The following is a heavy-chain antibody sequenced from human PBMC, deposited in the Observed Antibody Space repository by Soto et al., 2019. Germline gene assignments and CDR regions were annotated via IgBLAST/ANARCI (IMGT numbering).Heavy chain of an antibody. CDR2: INPSGGST. D-gene: IGHD2-2*01. J-gene: IGHJ4*02. V-gene: IGHV1-46*01. CDR1: GYTFTSYY. Sequence: ASVKVSCKASGYTFTSYYMHWVRQAPGQGLEWMGIINPSGGSTSYAQKFQGRVTMTRDTSTSTVYMELSSLRSEDTAVYYCAGYAKGVVDLDYWGQGTLVTVSS. CDR3: AGYAKGVVDLDY.